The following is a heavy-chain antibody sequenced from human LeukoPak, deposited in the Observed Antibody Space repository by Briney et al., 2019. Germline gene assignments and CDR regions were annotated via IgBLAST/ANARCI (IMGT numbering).Heavy chain of an antibody. CDR3: ARDVMGRNYGMDV. V-gene: IGHV3-23*01. CDR1: GFTFSSYA. D-gene: IGHD1-26*01. Sequence: GGSLRLSCAASGFTFSSYAMSWVRQAPGKGLEWVSAISGSGGSTYYADSVKGRFTISRDNSKNTLYLQMNSLRAEDTAVYYCARDVMGRNYGMDVWGQGTTVTVSS. J-gene: IGHJ6*02. CDR2: ISGSGGST.